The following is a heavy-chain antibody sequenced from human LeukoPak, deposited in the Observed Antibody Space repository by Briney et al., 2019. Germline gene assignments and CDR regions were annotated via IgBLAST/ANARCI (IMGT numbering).Heavy chain of an antibody. V-gene: IGHV3-23*01. CDR3: AKDRSGWSKRDAFDI. CDR1: GFTLSSYA. Sequence: GGSLRLSCAASGFTLSSYAMSWVRQAPGKGLEWVSAISGSGGSTYYANSVKGRFTISRDNSKNTLYLQMNSLRAEDTAVYYCAKDRSGWSKRDAFDIWGQGTMVTVSS. J-gene: IGHJ3*02. CDR2: ISGSGGST. D-gene: IGHD6-19*01.